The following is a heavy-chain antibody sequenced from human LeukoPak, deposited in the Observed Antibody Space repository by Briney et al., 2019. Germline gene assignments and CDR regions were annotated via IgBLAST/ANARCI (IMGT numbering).Heavy chain of an antibody. D-gene: IGHD6-19*01. Sequence: GASVKVSCKASGYTFTSYYMHWVRQAPGQGLEWMGIINPSGGSTTYAQKFQGRVTMTRDTSTSTVYMELSRLRSEDTAVFYCARGGSLAAAPHRYYFDYWGQGTPVTVSS. J-gene: IGHJ4*02. V-gene: IGHV1-46*01. CDR1: GYTFTSYY. CDR2: INPSGGST. CDR3: ARGGSLAAAPHRYYFDY.